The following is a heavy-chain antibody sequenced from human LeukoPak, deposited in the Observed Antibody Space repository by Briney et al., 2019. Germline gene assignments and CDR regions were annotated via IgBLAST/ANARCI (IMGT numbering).Heavy chain of an antibody. Sequence: HPGGSLRLSCAASGFTFSSYWMPWVRQAPGKGLVWVSRINTDGSSTSYADSVKGRFTISRDNSKNTLYLQMNSLRAEDTAVYYCAKESHYYDSSGLFDYWGQGTLVTVSS. CDR1: GFTFSSYW. J-gene: IGHJ4*02. CDR3: AKESHYYDSSGLFDY. CDR2: INTDGSST. V-gene: IGHV3-74*01. D-gene: IGHD3-22*01.